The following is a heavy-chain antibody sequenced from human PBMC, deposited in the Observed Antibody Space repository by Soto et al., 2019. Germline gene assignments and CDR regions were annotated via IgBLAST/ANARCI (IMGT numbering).Heavy chain of an antibody. Sequence: SGKVSCKASRVAFSKFIVTWVRQAPGLGLEWVGGIIPIFGTANYAQKFQGRVTITADESTSTSYMEVNNLRSEDTAVYYCAKVRYSSPMGYYYGMDVWGQGTTVTVSS. CDR2: IIPIFGTA. J-gene: IGHJ6*02. V-gene: IGHV1-69*13. D-gene: IGHD6-19*01. CDR1: RVAFSKFI. CDR3: AKVRYSSPMGYYYGMDV.